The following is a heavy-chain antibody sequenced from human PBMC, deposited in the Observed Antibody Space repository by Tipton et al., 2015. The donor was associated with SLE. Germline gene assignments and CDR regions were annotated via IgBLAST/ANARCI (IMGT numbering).Heavy chain of an antibody. J-gene: IGHJ3*02. CDR1: GYTFTGYY. CDR2: INPNSGGT. Sequence: QLVQSGAEVKKPGASVKVSCKASGYTFTGYYMPWVRQAPGQGLEWMGWINPNSGGTNYAQKFPGRVTMTRDTSISTAYMELSRRRSDDTSVCYWARDAEVAGSGAFDIWGQGTMVTASS. D-gene: IGHD6-19*01. V-gene: IGHV1-2*02. CDR3: ARDAEVAGSGAFDI.